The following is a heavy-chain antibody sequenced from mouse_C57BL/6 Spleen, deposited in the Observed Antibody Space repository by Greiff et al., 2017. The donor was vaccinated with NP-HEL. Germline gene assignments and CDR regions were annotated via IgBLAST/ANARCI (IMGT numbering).Heavy chain of an antibody. CDR3: ARNLLDYAMDY. CDR1: GYAFSSYW. Sequence: VQLQQSGAELVKPGASVKISCKASGYAFSSYWMNWVKQRPGKGLEWIGQIYPGDGDTNYNGKFKGKATLTADKSSSTAYMQPSSLTSEDSAVYFCARNLLDYAMDYWGQGTSVTVSS. V-gene: IGHV1-80*01. J-gene: IGHJ4*01. D-gene: IGHD2-10*01. CDR2: IYPGDGDT.